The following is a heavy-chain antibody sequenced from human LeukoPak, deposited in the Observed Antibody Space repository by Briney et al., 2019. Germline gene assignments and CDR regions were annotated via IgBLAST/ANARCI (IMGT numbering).Heavy chain of an antibody. D-gene: IGHD3-10*01. Sequence: SETLSLTCAVYGGSFSGYYWSWIRQPPGKGLEWIGEINHSGSTNYNPSLKSRVTISVDTSKNQFSLKLSSVTAADTAVYYCARLLWFGELSVNWFDPWGQGTLVTVSS. CDR3: ARLLWFGELSVNWFDP. CDR1: GGSFSGYY. V-gene: IGHV4-34*01. CDR2: INHSGST. J-gene: IGHJ5*02.